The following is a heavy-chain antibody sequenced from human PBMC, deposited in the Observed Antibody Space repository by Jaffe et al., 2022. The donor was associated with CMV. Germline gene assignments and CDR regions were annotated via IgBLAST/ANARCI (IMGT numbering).Heavy chain of an antibody. V-gene: IGHV3-23*01. J-gene: IGHJ4*02. CDR1: GFTFSSYA. CDR2: ISGSGGST. D-gene: IGHD1-26*01. Sequence: EVQLLESGGGLVQPGGSLRLSCAASGFTFSSYAMSWVRQAPGKGLEWVSAISGSGGSTYYADSVKGRFTISRDNSKNTLYLQMNSLRAEDTAVYYCAKDGTVVGATPSVGDGFDYWGQGTLVTVSS. CDR3: AKDGTVVGATPSVGDGFDY.